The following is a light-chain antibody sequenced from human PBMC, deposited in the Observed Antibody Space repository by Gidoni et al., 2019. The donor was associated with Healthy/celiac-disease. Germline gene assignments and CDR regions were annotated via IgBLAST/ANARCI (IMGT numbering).Light chain of an antibody. Sequence: VSPGERATLSCRASQSVSSNLAWYQQKPGQAPRLLIYGASTRATGIPARFSGSGSGTEFTLTISSLQYEDFAVYYCQQYNNWPPLTFGGGTKVEIK. CDR2: GAS. J-gene: IGKJ4*01. CDR3: QQYNNWPPLT. V-gene: IGKV3-15*01. CDR1: QSVSSN.